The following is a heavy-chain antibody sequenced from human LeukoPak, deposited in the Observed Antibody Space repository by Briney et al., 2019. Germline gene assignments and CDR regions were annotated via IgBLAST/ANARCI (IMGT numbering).Heavy chain of an antibody. CDR1: GYTFTSYD. CDR3: ARDRTLYCSGGSCSRGWFDP. CDR2: MNPNSGNT. Sequence: ASVKVSCKASGYTFTSYDINWVRQATGQGLEWMGWMNPNSGNTGYAQKFQGRVTMTRNTSISTAYMELSSLRSEDTAVYYCARDRTLYCSGGSCSRGWFDPWGQGTLVTVSS. V-gene: IGHV1-8*01. D-gene: IGHD2-15*01. J-gene: IGHJ5*02.